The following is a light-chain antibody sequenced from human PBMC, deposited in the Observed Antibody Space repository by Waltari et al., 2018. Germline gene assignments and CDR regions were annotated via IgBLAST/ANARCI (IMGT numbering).Light chain of an antibody. J-gene: IGKJ4*01. CDR2: GAS. CDR3: QQYHRAPLT. Sequence: EIVLTQSPGTLSLSPGERATLSCRASQSVISNYLAWYQQKPGQAPRLLIYGASSRATGIPDRFSGSGSGTDFTLTISRLEPEDVAVYYCQQYHRAPLTFGGGTKVEIK. V-gene: IGKV3-20*01. CDR1: QSVISNY.